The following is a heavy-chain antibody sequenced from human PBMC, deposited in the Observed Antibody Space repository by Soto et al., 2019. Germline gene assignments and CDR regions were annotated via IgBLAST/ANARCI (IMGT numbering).Heavy chain of an antibody. CDR3: ARDRSGYHLYYGMDV. Sequence: EVQLVESGGGLIQPGGSLRPSCAASGFTVSTNYMTWVRQAPGKGLEWVSIIYTGGSTYYADSVKGRFTISRDNSKNTLYLQMNSLRAEDTAVYYCARDRSGYHLYYGMDVWGQGTTVTVSS. J-gene: IGHJ6*02. CDR1: GFTVSTNY. CDR2: IYTGGST. V-gene: IGHV3-53*01. D-gene: IGHD3-3*01.